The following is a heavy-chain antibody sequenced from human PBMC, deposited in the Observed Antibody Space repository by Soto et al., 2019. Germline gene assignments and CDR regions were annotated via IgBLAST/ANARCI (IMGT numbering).Heavy chain of an antibody. CDR2: INAGNGNT. CDR1: GYTFTSYA. D-gene: IGHD3-3*01. Sequence: ASVKVSCKASGYTFTSYAMHSVRQAPGQRLEWMGWINAGNGNTKYSQKFQGRVTITRDTSASTAYMELSSLRSEDTAVYCCAREQDYDFYRPRQYYYYGMDVWGQGTTVTVS. J-gene: IGHJ6*02. CDR3: AREQDYDFYRPRQYYYYGMDV. V-gene: IGHV1-3*01.